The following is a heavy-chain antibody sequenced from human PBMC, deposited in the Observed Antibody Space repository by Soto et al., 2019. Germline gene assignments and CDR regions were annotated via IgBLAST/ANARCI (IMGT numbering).Heavy chain of an antibody. J-gene: IGHJ6*02. CDR1: GYTFTSYA. D-gene: IGHD3-10*01. Sequence: ASVKVSCKASGYTFTSYAMHWARQAPGQRLEWMGWINAGSGDTKSSQKFQGRVTITRDTSASTTYMELRSLRYEDTAVYYCARSNHYYGSGTPYYYFHGMDVWGQGTTVTVSS. V-gene: IGHV1-3*01. CDR3: ARSNHYYGSGTPYYYFHGMDV. CDR2: INAGSGDT.